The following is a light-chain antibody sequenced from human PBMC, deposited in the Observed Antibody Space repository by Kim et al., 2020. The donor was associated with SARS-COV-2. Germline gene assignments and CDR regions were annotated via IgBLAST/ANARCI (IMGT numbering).Light chain of an antibody. CDR1: TGTVTKSHY. Sequence: GGKVTLSCCSNTGTVTKSHYPCWFQQKPGQAPRTLIYDTNNEHSGTAARFSGSLLGGEAALTLSGAQPEDEAEYYCLLSFGTGGVVFGGGTQLTVL. J-gene: IGLJ2*01. CDR2: DTN. CDR3: LLSFGTGGVV. V-gene: IGLV7-46*01.